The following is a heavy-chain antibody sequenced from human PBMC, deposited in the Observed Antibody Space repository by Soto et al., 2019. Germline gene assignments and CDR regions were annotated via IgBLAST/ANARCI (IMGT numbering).Heavy chain of an antibody. Sequence: SETLSLTCTVSGGSISSSSYYWGWIRQPPGKGLEWIGSIYYSGSTNYNPSLKSRVTISVDTSKNQFSLKLSSVTAADTAVYYCARDRSGYDLRGYYYYYMDVWGKGTTVTVSS. D-gene: IGHD5-12*01. J-gene: IGHJ6*03. CDR1: GGSISSSSYY. CDR2: IYYSGST. V-gene: IGHV4-39*07. CDR3: ARDRSGYDLRGYYYYYMDV.